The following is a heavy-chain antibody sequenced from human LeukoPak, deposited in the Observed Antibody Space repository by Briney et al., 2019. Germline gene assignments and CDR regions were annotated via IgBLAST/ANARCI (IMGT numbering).Heavy chain of an antibody. Sequence: GGSLRLSCAASGFTVSGNYMSWVRQAPGKGLEWVSLLYSGGSTYYADSVKGRFSISRDNSKTTLYLQMNSLRAEDTAVYYCASRDKGYYYGMDVWGQGTTVTVSS. J-gene: IGHJ6*02. CDR3: ASRDKGYYYGMDV. CDR1: GFTVSGNY. V-gene: IGHV3-66*01. D-gene: IGHD5-24*01. CDR2: LYSGGST.